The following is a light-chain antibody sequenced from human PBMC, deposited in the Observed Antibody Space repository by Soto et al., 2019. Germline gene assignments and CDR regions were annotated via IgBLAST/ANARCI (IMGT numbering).Light chain of an antibody. CDR2: EVS. CDR3: NSYADSNKFV. V-gene: IGLV2-8*01. J-gene: IGLJ1*01. CDR1: SSDVGGYNY. Sequence: QSALTQPPSASGSPGQSVTISCTGTSSDVGGYNYVSWYQQHPGKAPKLMIYEVSKRPSGVPDRFSGPKSGNTASLTVSGLQAEDEADYYCNSYADSNKFVFGSGTKVTVL.